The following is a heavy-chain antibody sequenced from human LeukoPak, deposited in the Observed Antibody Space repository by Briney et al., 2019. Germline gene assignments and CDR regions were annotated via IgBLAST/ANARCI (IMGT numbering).Heavy chain of an antibody. Sequence: PGGSLRLSCAAAGFTFSTSWMTWVRQAPGRGLEWVAHIRHDGSEKNYVDPVKDRFTISRDNASNSLYLEMNSLRADDTAVYYCARDDYLGYWGQGTLVTVSS. CDR3: ARDDYLGY. J-gene: IGHJ4*02. D-gene: IGHD3-16*01. CDR1: GFTFSTSW. V-gene: IGHV3-7*05. CDR2: IRHDGSEK.